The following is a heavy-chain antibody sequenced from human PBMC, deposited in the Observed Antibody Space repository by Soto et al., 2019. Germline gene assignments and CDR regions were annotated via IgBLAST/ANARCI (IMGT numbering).Heavy chain of an antibody. J-gene: IGHJ4*02. CDR1: GFTFGSFT. V-gene: IGHV3-21*06. CDR2: ISSSSAYI. Sequence: EVHLVEAGGGLVKPGESVTLSCAASGFTFGSFTLNWVRQAPGKGLEWVSSISSSSAYIYYAESVKGRFTISRDNARSTLYRQMNSLRLDDTAVYFCARDGLTFGGDWGQGTLVAVSS. CDR3: ARDGLTFGGD. D-gene: IGHD3-16*01.